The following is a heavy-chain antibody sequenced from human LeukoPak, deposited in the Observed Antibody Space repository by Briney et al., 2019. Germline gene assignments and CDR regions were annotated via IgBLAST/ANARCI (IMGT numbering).Heavy chain of an antibody. CDR2: IYYSGST. CDR3: ARQRWLQLPLDY. D-gene: IGHD5-24*01. CDR1: GGSISSYY. V-gene: IGHV4-59*08. Sequence: SETLSLTCTVSGGSISSYYWSWIRQPPGKGLEWIGYIYYSGSTNYNPSLKSRVTMSVDTSKNQFSLKLSSVTAADTAVYYCARQRWLQLPLDYWGQGTLVTVSS. J-gene: IGHJ4*02.